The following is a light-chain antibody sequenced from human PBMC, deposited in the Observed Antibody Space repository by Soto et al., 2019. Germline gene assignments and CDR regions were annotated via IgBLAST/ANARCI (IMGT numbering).Light chain of an antibody. CDR2: ATS. Sequence: QIAPVPSSASSIFGGRGTIRCRASQGISNYLDWYQQKPGKAPELLIYATSSLQSGVPSRFSGSASGTDFTLTISSLQPEDFATYYCQQSTRFPPTFGQGTKVDI. CDR1: QGISNY. CDR3: QQSTRFPPT. V-gene: IGKV1-12*01. J-gene: IGKJ1*01.